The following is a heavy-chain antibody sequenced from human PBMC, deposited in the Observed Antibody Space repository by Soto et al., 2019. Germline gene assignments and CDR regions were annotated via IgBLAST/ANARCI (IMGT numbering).Heavy chain of an antibody. Sequence: GPLRLSCAASGFTFSSYSMNWVRQAPGKGLEWVSSISSSSSYIYYADSVKGRFTISRDNAKNSLYLHMNSLRAEDTAVYYCASNPPYGSGWYVSGGLDYWGQGTLVTVSS. J-gene: IGHJ4*02. CDR2: ISSSSSYI. V-gene: IGHV3-21*01. CDR1: GFTFSSYS. CDR3: ASNPPYGSGWYVSGGLDY. D-gene: IGHD6-19*01.